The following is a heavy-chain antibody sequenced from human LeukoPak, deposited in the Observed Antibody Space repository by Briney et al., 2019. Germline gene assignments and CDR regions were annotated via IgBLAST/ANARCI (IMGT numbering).Heavy chain of an antibody. J-gene: IGHJ5*02. CDR1: GGSFSGYY. V-gene: IGHV4-34*01. Sequence: SETLSLTCAVYGGSFSGYYWSWIRQPPGKGLERIGEINHSGSTNYNPSLKSRVTISVDTSKNQFSLKLSSVTTADPAVYYCARSGFIGRSSSWATNWFDPWGQGTLVTVSS. CDR3: ARSGFIGRSSSWATNWFDP. D-gene: IGHD6-13*01. CDR2: INHSGST.